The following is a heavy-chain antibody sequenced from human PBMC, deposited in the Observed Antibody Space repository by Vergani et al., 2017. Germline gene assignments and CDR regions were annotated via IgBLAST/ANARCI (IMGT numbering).Heavy chain of an antibody. V-gene: IGHV3-33*01. D-gene: IGHD2-8*01. CDR2: IWYDGSKE. J-gene: IGHJ6*03. CDR3: ARYGYCAHCVCYITYYYYMDV. CDR1: GFTLSSHA. Sequence: QVQLEESGGGVVQPGRSLRLSCAGSGFTLSSHAMHWVRQAPGKGLEWVAFIWYDGSKEYYADSVKGRFTISRDNSKNTLYLQMNNLRAADTAVYYCARYGYCAHCVCYITYYYYMDVWGKGTAVTVSS.